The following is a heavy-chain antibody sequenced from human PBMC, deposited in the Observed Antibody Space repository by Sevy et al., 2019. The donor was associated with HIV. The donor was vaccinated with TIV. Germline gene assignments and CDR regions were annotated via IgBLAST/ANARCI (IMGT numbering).Heavy chain of an antibody. CDR1: GGSFSGYY. CDR2: INHSGST. Sequence: SDTLSLTCAVYGGSFSGYYWSWIRQPPGKGLEWIGEINHSGSTNYNPSLKSRVTISVDTSKNQFSLKLSSVTAADTAVYYCARGRGDGYNSYYFDYWGQGTLVTVSS. J-gene: IGHJ4*02. CDR3: ARGRGDGYNSYYFDY. D-gene: IGHD5-12*01. V-gene: IGHV4-34*01.